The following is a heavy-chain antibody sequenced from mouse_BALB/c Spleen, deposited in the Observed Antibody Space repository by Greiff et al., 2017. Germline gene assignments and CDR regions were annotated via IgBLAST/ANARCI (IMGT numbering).Heavy chain of an antibody. CDR2: ISSGGSYT. D-gene: IGHD1-1*01. CDR3: ANYYGSSYWYFDV. Sequence: DVKLVESGGGLVKPGGSLKLSCAASGFTFSSYAMSWVRQTPEKRLEWVATISSGGSYTYYPDSVKGRFTISRDNAKNTLYLQMSSLRSEDTAMYYCANYYGSSYWYFDVWGAGTTVTVSS. CDR1: GFTFSSYA. J-gene: IGHJ1*01. V-gene: IGHV5-9-3*01.